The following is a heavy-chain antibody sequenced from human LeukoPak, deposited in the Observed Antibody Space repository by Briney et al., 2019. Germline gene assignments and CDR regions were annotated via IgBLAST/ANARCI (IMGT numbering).Heavy chain of an antibody. CDR3: ARGSSGWYSVAY. Sequence: ASVKVSCKASGYTFTSYYMHWVRQAPGQGLDWMGIINPSGGSTSYAQKFQGRGTMTRDTSTSTVYMELSSLRSEDTAVYYCARGSSGWYSVAYWGQGTLVTVSS. CDR2: INPSGGST. D-gene: IGHD6-19*01. J-gene: IGHJ4*02. V-gene: IGHV1-46*01. CDR1: GYTFTSYY.